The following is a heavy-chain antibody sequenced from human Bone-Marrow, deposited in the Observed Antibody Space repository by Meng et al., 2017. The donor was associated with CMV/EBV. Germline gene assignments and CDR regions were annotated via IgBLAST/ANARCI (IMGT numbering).Heavy chain of an antibody. CDR3: TSWSSPEYYYYSMDV. Sequence: GESLKISCAASGFTFSSYGMHWVRQAPGKGLEWVAFIRYDGSNKYYADSVKGRFTISRDNSKNTLYLQMNSLKTEDTAVYYCTSWSSPEYYYYSMDVWGQGTTVTVSS. CDR1: GFTFSSYG. D-gene: IGHD3-3*01. CDR2: IRYDGSNK. V-gene: IGHV3-30*02. J-gene: IGHJ6*02.